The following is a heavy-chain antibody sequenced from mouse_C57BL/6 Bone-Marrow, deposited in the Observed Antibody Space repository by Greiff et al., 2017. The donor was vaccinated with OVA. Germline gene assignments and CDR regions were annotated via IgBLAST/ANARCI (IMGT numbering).Heavy chain of an antibody. CDR3: ARGSTVVFDY. D-gene: IGHD1-1*01. V-gene: IGHV5-4*03. Sequence: DVMLVESGGGLVKPGGSLKLSCAASGFTFSSYAMSWVRQTPEKRLGWVATISDGGSYTYYPDNVKGRFTISRDNAKNNLYLQMSHLKSEDTAMYYCARGSTVVFDYWGQGTTLTVSS. CDR2: ISDGGSYT. CDR1: GFTFSSYA. J-gene: IGHJ2*01.